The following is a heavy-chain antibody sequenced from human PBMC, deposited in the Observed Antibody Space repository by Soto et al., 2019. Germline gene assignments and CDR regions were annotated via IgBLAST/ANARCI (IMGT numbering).Heavy chain of an antibody. CDR2: ISSSSSTI. D-gene: IGHD3-3*01. V-gene: IGHV3-48*01. J-gene: IGHJ4*02. Sequence: PGGSLRLSCAASGFTFSSYSMNWVRQAPGKGLEWVSYISSSSSTIYYADSVKGRFTISRDNAKNSLYLQMNSLRAEDTAVYYCARDYNDFSRSHFDDWGQGALVTVAS. CDR3: ARDYNDFSRSHFDD. CDR1: GFTFSSYS.